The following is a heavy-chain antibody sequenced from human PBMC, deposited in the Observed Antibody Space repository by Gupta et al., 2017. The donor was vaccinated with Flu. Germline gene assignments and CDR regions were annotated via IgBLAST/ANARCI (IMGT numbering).Heavy chain of an antibody. CDR1: GFSFSSYW. J-gene: IGHJ3*02. CDR3: ANYYHSSGYYAFDT. CDR2: IKKDGSEK. V-gene: IGHV3-7*01. D-gene: IGHD3-22*01. Sequence: EVQLVESGGGLVQPGGSLRLSCAASGFSFSSYWMSWVRQAPGKGLEWVGNIKKDGSEKNYVDSVKGRFTISRDNAENSLYPQMNSLRAEDTAVYYCANYYHSSGYYAFDTWGQGTMVTVSS.